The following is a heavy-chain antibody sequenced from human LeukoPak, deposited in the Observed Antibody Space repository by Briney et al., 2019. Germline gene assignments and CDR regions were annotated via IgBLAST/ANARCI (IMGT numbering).Heavy chain of an antibody. D-gene: IGHD3-22*01. CDR1: GGSFSGYY. CDR3: ARGRYYYDSSGYSYGMDV. J-gene: IGHJ6*02. Sequence: SQTLSLTCAVYGGSFSGYYWSWIRQPPGKGLEWIGEINHSGSTNYNPSLKSRVTISVDRSKTQFSLKLSSVTAADTAVYYCARGRYYYDSSGYSYGMDVWGQGTTVTVSS. V-gene: IGHV4-34*01. CDR2: INHSGST.